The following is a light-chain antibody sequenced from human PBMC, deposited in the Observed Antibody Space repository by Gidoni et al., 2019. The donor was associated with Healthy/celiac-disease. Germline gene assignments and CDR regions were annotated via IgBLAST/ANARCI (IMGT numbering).Light chain of an antibody. CDR3: QQYGSSSLT. J-gene: IGKJ4*01. CDR2: GAS. Sequence: ESALTQSPGTLSLSPGERATLSCRASQSVSSSYLAWYQQKPGQAPRLLIYGASSRATGIPDRFSGSGSGTDFTLTISRLEPEDFAVYYCQQYGSSSLTFGGGTKVEIK. CDR1: QSVSSSY. V-gene: IGKV3-20*01.